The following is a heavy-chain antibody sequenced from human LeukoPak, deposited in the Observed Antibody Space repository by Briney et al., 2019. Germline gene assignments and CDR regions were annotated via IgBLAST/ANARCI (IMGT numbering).Heavy chain of an antibody. D-gene: IGHD3-22*01. CDR2: ISGSGGST. V-gene: IGHV3-23*01. J-gene: IGHJ4*02. CDR3: ARSMIVVGKEFDY. CDR1: GFTFSSYV. Sequence: GGSLRLSCAASGFTFSSYVMSWVRQAPGRGMEWVSTISGSGGSTYYADSVKGRFTISRDNSKNTLYLQMNSLRAEDMAVYYCARSMIVVGKEFDYWGQGTLVTVSS.